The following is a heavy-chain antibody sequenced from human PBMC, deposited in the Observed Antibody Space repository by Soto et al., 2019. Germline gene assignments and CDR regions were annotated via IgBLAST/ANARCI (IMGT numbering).Heavy chain of an antibody. J-gene: IGHJ4*02. D-gene: IGHD5-18*01. CDR3: ARTLDSYGPRFDY. CDR2: IIFDTA. V-gene: IGHV1-69*13. Sequence: GASVKVSCKASGGTFSRYIISWVRQAPGQGLEWMGGIIFDTANYAQKFQGRITITADESTTTAYMELSSLRSEDTAVYYCARTLDSYGPRFDYWGQGTLVTVSS. CDR1: GGTFSRYI.